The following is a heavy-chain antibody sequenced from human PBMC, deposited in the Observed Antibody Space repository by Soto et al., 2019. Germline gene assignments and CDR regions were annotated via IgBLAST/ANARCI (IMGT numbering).Heavy chain of an antibody. D-gene: IGHD2-2*01. CDR3: ARGVVVPAATGKTWFDP. CDR2: ISVYNGNT. V-gene: IGHV1-18*01. CDR1: GYTFTSSG. J-gene: IGHJ5*02. Sequence: ASVKVSCKASGYTFTSSGISWVRQAPGQGLEWMGWISVYNGNTNYAQNFQGRVSMTTDTSTSTVYMELRNLRSDDTAVYYCARGVVVPAATGKTWFDPWGQGTLVTGSS.